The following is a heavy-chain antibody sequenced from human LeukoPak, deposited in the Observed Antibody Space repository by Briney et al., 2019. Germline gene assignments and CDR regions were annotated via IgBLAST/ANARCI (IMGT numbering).Heavy chain of an antibody. V-gene: IGHV3-74*01. Sequence: GGSLRLSCAASGFTFSSYEMNWVRQAPGKGLVWVSRINPDESSTSYADSVKGRFTISRDNAKNTLYLQLNSLRDDDTAVYYCARGGLEPVDYWGQGTLVTVSS. J-gene: IGHJ4*02. CDR3: ARGGLEPVDY. CDR1: GFTFSSYE. D-gene: IGHD1-1*01. CDR2: INPDESST.